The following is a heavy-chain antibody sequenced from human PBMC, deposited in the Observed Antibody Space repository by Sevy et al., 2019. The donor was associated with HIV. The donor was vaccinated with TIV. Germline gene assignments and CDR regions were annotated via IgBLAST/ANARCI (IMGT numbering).Heavy chain of an antibody. Sequence: GGSLRLSCAASGFTFSSYGMHWVRQAPGKGLEWVAVISYDGSNKYSADSVKGRFTISRDNSKNTLYLQMNSLRAEDTAVYYCAKGDRMQSEGSGLDDYWGQGTLVTVSS. CDR3: AKGDRMQSEGSGLDDY. CDR2: ISYDGSNK. V-gene: IGHV3-30*18. J-gene: IGHJ4*02. CDR1: GFTFSSYG. D-gene: IGHD6-19*01.